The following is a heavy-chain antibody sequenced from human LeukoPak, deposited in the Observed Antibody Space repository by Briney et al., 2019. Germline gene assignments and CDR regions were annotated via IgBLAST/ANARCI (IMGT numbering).Heavy chain of an antibody. D-gene: IGHD3-22*01. CDR3: TRDIAYRSGCYLELY. Sequence: QTGGSLRLXCTASGFTFGDYAMSWFRQAPGKGLEWVGFIRSKAYGLTTEYAASVKGRFTISRDDSKSIAYLQMNSLKTEDTAVYYYTRDIAYRSGCYLELYWGQGTLVTVSS. J-gene: IGHJ4*02. V-gene: IGHV3-49*03. CDR2: IRSKAYGLTT. CDR1: GFTFGDYA.